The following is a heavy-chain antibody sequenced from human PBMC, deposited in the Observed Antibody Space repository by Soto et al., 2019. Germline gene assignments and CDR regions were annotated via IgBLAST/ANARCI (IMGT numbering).Heavy chain of an antibody. CDR3: ARVPDIVAAAGGMDV. CDR2: IIPIFGTA. J-gene: IGHJ6*02. D-gene: IGHD2-15*01. CDR1: GGTFSSYA. Sequence: SVKVSCKASGGTFSSYAISWVRQAPGQGLEWMGGIIPIFGTANYAQKFQGRVTITADKSTSTAYMELSSLRSEDTAVYYCARVPDIVAAAGGMDVWGQGTTVTVSS. V-gene: IGHV1-69*06.